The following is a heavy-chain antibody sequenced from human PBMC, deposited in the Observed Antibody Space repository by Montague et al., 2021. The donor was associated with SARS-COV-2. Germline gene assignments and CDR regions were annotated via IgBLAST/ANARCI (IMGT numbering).Heavy chain of an antibody. J-gene: IGHJ6*02. D-gene: IGHD6-19*01. Sequence: SETLSLTCTVSGGSISNYYWTWIRQPAGKGLEWIGRLYTSGSTTYNPSLKSRVTMSVDTSKNQFSLNVTSVTAAHTAIYYCARESGYSSGWRYYYVMDVWGQGTTVTVS. CDR2: LYTSGST. CDR3: ARESGYSSGWRYYYVMDV. CDR1: GGSISNYY. V-gene: IGHV4-4*07.